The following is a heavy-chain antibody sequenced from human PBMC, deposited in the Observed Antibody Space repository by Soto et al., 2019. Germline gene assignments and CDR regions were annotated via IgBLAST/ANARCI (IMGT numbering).Heavy chain of an antibody. CDR3: VKCSGGSCYSSDY. CDR1: GFTFSSYE. Sequence: PGGSLRLSCAASGFTFSSYEMNWVRQAPGKGLEWVSYISSSGSTIYYADSVKGRFTISRDNAKNSLYLQMNSLRAEDTAVYYCVKCSGGSCYSSDYWGQGTLVTVSS. J-gene: IGHJ4*02. CDR2: ISSSGSTI. D-gene: IGHD2-15*01. V-gene: IGHV3-48*03.